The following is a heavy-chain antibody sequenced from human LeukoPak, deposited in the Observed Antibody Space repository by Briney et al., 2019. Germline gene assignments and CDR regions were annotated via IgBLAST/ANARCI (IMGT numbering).Heavy chain of an antibody. V-gene: IGHV4-38-2*02. CDR2: IYHSGST. Sequence: SETLSLTCTVSGYSISSGYYWGWIRQPPGKGLEWIGSIYHSGSTYYNPSLKSRVTISVDTSKNQFSLKLSSVTAADTAVYYCARGRGLRYFDWLLYTRGLRVAENNWFDPWGQGTLDTVSS. D-gene: IGHD3-9*01. CDR1: GYSISSGYY. J-gene: IGHJ5*02. CDR3: ARGRGLRYFDWLLYTRGLRVAENNWFDP.